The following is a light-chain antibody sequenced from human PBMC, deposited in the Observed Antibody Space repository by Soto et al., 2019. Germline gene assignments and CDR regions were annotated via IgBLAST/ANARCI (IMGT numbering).Light chain of an antibody. V-gene: IGLV2-11*01. J-gene: IGLJ1*01. Sequence: QSALTQPRSVSGSPGQSVTISCPGTSSDVGGYNYVSWYQQHPGNAPKLMIYDVSKRPSGVPDRFSGSKSGNTASLTISGLQAEDEADYYCCSYAGSYTLYVFGTGTKVTVL. CDR1: SSDVGGYNY. CDR2: DVS. CDR3: CSYAGSYTLYV.